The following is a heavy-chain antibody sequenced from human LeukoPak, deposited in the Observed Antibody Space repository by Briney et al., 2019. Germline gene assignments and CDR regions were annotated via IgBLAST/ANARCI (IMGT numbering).Heavy chain of an antibody. J-gene: IGHJ3*02. V-gene: IGHV5-51*01. CDR3: ATLLYSSSYVI. D-gene: IGHD6-13*01. CDR2: IYPDDSDT. CDR1: GYKFTDYW. Sequence: GESLKISCRGSGYKFTDYWIAWVRQMPGKGLEWMGVIYPDDSDTTYSPSFQGQVTMSVDKSITTAYLHWNTLRASDTAIYYCATLLYSSSYVIWGQGTMITVSS.